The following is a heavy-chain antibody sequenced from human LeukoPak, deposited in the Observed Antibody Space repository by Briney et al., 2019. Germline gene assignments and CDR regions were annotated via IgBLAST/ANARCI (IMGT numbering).Heavy chain of an antibody. CDR3: ARYGFSSSWQGGWHAFDI. Sequence: ASVQVSCQASGYTLTSYYMHWVRQAPGQGLEGMGIINPTVGDTIYAQKFQGRVTMTRDMSTSTVYMELSSLRSDDTAVYYCARYGFSSSWQGGWHAFDIWGQGTMVTVSS. CDR2: INPTVGDT. CDR1: GYTLTSYY. D-gene: IGHD6-13*01. V-gene: IGHV1-46*01. J-gene: IGHJ3*02.